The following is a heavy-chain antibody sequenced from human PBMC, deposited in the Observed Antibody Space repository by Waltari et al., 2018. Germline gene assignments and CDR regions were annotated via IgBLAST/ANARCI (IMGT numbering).Heavy chain of an antibody. CDR2: INRDGSLI. D-gene: IGHD3-16*01. CDR3: ARGLGDY. CDR1: GFAFLRYW. J-gene: IGHJ4*02. Sequence: EVQLVESGGGLVQLGGSLRLSCAASGFAFLRYWMHWVRQVPGKGLVWVSRINRDGSLISYADSVKGRFTISRDNAKNTLYLQTNSLRGEDTAVYYCARGLGDYWGQGTLVTVSS. V-gene: IGHV3-74*01.